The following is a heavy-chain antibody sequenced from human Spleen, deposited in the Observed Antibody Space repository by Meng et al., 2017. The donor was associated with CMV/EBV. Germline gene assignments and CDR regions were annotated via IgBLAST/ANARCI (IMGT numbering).Heavy chain of an antibody. CDR2: IIPILGIA. J-gene: IGHJ4*02. CDR1: GGTFSSYT. Sequence: SVKVSCKASGGTFSSYTISWVRQAPGQGLEWMGRIIPILGIANYAQKFQGRVTITVDKSTSTAYMELSSLRSEDTAVYYCARWGDIVGGNYWGQGTLVTVSS. D-gene: IGHD2-15*01. CDR3: ARWGDIVGGNY. V-gene: IGHV1-69*02.